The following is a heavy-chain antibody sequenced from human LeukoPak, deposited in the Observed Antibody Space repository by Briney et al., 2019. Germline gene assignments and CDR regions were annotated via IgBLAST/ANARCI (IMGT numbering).Heavy chain of an antibody. CDR1: GFTFSSYS. CDR3: ARGATSATRHFDL. D-gene: IGHD1-26*01. J-gene: IGHJ2*01. CDR2: IGHSDGTT. Sequence: GGSLRLSCAASGFTFSSYSMSWVRQAPGKGPEWVSIIGHSDGTTFYADPVKGRFTIFGDNSKNTLSLQLDSLRVDDTAVFYCARGATSATRHFDLWGRGTLVTVSS. V-gene: IGHV3-23*01.